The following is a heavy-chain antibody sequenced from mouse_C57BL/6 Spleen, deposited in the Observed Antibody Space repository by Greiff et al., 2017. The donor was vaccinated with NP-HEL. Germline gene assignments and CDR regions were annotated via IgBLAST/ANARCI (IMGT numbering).Heavy chain of an antibody. J-gene: IGHJ1*03. CDR2: ISSGSSTI. V-gene: IGHV5-17*01. CDR1: GFTFSDYG. CDR3: ARAPHYYGSSYGYFDV. D-gene: IGHD1-1*01. Sequence: DVMLVESGGGLVKPGGSLKLSCAASGFTFSDYGMHWVRQAPEKGLEWVAYISSGSSTIYYADTVKGRFTISRDNAKNTLFLQMTSLRSEDTAMYYWARAPHYYGSSYGYFDVWGTGTTVTVSS.